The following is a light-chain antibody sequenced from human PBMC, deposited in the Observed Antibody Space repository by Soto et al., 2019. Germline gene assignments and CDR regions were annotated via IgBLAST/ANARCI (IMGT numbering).Light chain of an antibody. V-gene: IGLV2-8*01. J-gene: IGLJ3*02. CDR1: RSDIGGYNH. Sequence: QSALTQPPSASGSPGQSVTISCTGTRSDIGGYNHVSWYQHQPGKAPKLMIYEVNKRPSGVPDRFSGSKSGNTASLAVSGLQTEDEAHYHCSAYAGSGNWVFGGGTKLTVL. CDR3: SAYAGSGNWV. CDR2: EVN.